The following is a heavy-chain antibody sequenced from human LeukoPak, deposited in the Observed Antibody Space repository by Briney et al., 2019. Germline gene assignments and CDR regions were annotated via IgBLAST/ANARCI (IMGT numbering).Heavy chain of an antibody. J-gene: IGHJ5*02. CDR2: IIPIFGTA. CDR1: GGTFSSYA. D-gene: IGHD2-2*01. V-gene: IGHV1-69*01. Sequence: ASVKVSCKASGGTFSSYAISWVRQAPGQGLEWMGGIIPIFGTANYAQKFQGRVTITADESTSTAYMELSSLRSEDTAVYYCARSPSPIVVVPAAIWWFDPWGQGTLVTVSS. CDR3: ARSPSPIVVVPAAIWWFDP.